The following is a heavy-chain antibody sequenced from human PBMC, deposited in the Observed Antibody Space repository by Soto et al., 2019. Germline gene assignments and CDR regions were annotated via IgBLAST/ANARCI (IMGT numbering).Heavy chain of an antibody. CDR3: ARAYDILTGLDY. CDR2: INAGNGNT. Sequence: ASXKVSCKASGYTFTIYAMHWVRQAPGQRLEWMGWINAGNGNTKYSQKFQGRVTITRDTSASTAYMELSSLRSEDTAVYYCARAYDILTGLDYWGQGTLVTVSS. J-gene: IGHJ4*02. V-gene: IGHV1-3*01. CDR1: GYTFTIYA. D-gene: IGHD3-9*01.